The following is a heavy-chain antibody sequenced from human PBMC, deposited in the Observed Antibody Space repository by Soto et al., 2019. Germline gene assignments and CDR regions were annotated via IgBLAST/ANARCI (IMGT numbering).Heavy chain of an antibody. D-gene: IGHD3-3*01. Sequence: QVQLVESGGGVVQPGTSLRLSCVASGFTFSSYGMHWVRQAPGKGLEWVAVISYDGRNKYYADSVKGRFTISRDNSKNTLFLQMNSLRTEDTAVYYCAKLFGAAYYDFWSRPSDYFDYWGQGTLVTVSS. CDR2: ISYDGRNK. V-gene: IGHV3-30*18. J-gene: IGHJ4*02. CDR3: AKLFGAAYYDFWSRPSDYFDY. CDR1: GFTFSSYG.